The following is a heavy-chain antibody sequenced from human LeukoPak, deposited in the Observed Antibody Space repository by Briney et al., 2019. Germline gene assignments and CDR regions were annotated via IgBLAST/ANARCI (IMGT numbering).Heavy chain of an antibody. CDR1: GYTFTGYD. CDR2: INPNSGGT. D-gene: IGHD3-10*01. J-gene: IGHJ4*02. V-gene: IGHV1-2*02. CDR3: ARGALLLWFGESNDY. Sequence: ASVKVSCKASGYTFTGYDMHWVRQAPGQGLEWMGWINPNSGGTNYAQKFQSRVTMTRDTSISTAYMELSRLRSDDTAVYYCARGALLLWFGESNDYWGQGTLVTVSS.